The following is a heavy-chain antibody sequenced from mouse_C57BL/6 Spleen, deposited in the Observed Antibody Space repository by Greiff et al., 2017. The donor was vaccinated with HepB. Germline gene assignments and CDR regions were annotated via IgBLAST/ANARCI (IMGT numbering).Heavy chain of an antibody. D-gene: IGHD2-5*01. CDR3: VSSIVTSYYAMDY. CDR1: GFSFNTYA. Sequence: EVKLVESGGGLVQPKGSLKLSCAASGFSFNTYAMNWVRQAPGKGLEWVARIRSKSNNYATYYADSVKDRFTISRDDSESMLYLQMNNLKTEDTAMYYCVSSIVTSYYAMDYWGQGTSVTVSS. V-gene: IGHV10-1*01. J-gene: IGHJ4*01. CDR2: IRSKSNNYAT.